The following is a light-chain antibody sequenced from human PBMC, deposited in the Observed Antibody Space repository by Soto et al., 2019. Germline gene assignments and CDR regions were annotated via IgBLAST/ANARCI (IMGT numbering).Light chain of an antibody. V-gene: IGKV3-20*01. CDR2: GTS. CDR3: QRDDNSSWT. CDR1: QSDGSNY. Sequence: DIVLTQSPGTLSLSPGDRATLYCRASQSDGSNYLAWYQQKPGQAPRLLIYGTSSRAAGIQDRFTGSGSGTDFTLTISRLEPEDFAVYYCQRDDNSSWTFGPGTKVDIK. J-gene: IGKJ1*01.